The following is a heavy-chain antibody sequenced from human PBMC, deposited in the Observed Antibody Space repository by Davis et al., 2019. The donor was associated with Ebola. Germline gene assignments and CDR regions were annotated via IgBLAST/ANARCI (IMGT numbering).Heavy chain of an antibody. CDR3: ARRGAWLRLTFDY. D-gene: IGHD5-12*01. CDR2: IYYSGST. J-gene: IGHJ4*02. V-gene: IGHV4-59*01. Sequence: SETLSLTCTVSGGSISSYYWSWIRQPPGKGLEWIGYIYYSGSTNYNPSLKSRVTISVDTSKNQFSLKLSSVTAADTAVYYCARRGAWLRLTFDYWGQGTLVTVSS. CDR1: GGSISSYY.